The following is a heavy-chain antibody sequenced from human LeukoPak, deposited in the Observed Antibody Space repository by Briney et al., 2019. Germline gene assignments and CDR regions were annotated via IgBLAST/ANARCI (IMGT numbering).Heavy chain of an antibody. CDR1: GYTFTSYS. Sequence: GASVKVSCKASGYTFTSYSISWVRQAPGQGLEWMGWISAYNGNTNYAQKLQGRVTMTTDTSTSTAYMELRSLRSDDTAVYYCARHIVVVVAATSADWFDPWGQGTLVTVSS. D-gene: IGHD2-15*01. V-gene: IGHV1-18*01. J-gene: IGHJ5*02. CDR2: ISAYNGNT. CDR3: ARHIVVVVAATSADWFDP.